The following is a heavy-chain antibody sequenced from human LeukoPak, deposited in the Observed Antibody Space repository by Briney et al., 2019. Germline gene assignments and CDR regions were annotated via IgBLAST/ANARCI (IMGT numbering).Heavy chain of an antibody. J-gene: IGHJ6*02. CDR2: IRYDGSNK. CDR1: GFTFSSYG. D-gene: IGHD2-2*01. Sequence: GGSLRLSCAASGFTFSSYGMHWVRQAPGKGLEWVAFIRYDGSNKYYADSVKGRFTISRDNSKNTPYLQMNSLRAEDTAVYYCAKDREGTSRHYYYGMDVWGQGTTVTVSS. V-gene: IGHV3-30*02. CDR3: AKDREGTSRHYYYGMDV.